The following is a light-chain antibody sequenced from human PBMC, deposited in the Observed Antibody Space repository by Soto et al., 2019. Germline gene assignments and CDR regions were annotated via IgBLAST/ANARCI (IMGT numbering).Light chain of an antibody. J-gene: IGLJ1*01. Sequence: QSVLTQPASVSGSPGQSITISCTGTSSDVGGYNYVSWYQQHPGKAPKLMIYEVGNRPSGVSNRFSGSKSGNTASLTISGLQAEDEADYYCSSYTSRGFGTGTKVTVL. CDR1: SSDVGGYNY. V-gene: IGLV2-14*01. CDR2: EVG. CDR3: SSYTSRG.